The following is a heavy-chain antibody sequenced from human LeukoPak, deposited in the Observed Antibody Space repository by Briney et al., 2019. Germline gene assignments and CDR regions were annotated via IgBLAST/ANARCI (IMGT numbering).Heavy chain of an antibody. J-gene: IGHJ4*02. CDR1: GGSISSSSYY. CDR2: IYYSGST. CDR3: ARHGPYSSGWFHY. V-gene: IGHV4-39*01. Sequence: SETLSLTCTVSGGSISSSSYYWGWIRQPPGKGLEWIGSIYYSGSTYYNPSLKSRVTISVDTSKNQFSLKLSSVTAADTAVYYCARHGPYSSGWFHYGGEGPLVTVSS. D-gene: IGHD6-19*01.